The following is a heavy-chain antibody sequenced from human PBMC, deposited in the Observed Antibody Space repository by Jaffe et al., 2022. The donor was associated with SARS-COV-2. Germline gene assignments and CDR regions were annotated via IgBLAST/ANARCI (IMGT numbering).Heavy chain of an antibody. V-gene: IGHV3-7*01. CDR1: GFTFRSYW. J-gene: IGHJ4*02. CDR3: GRHGIRDFDY. D-gene: IGHD3-3*02. CDR2: INQDGSET. Sequence: EMQLVESGGGLVQPGGSLRLSCAASGFTFRSYWMTWVRQAPGKGLECVANINQDGSETYYVDSVKGRFTISRDNADNSLYLQMDSLRAEDTAVYYCGRHGIRDFDYWGQGALVTVSS.